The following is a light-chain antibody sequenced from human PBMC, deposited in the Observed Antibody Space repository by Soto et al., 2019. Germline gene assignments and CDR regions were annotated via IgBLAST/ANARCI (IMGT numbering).Light chain of an antibody. CDR3: SSYRSKSSLI. J-gene: IGLJ2*01. CDR1: MRDVGAYNL. Sequence: QSALTQPASVSGSPGQSITISCAGTMRDVGAYNLVSWYQQHPGRAPQLIIYEVRNRPSGISFRFSGSKSGNPASLTISGLQAEDEADYYCSSYRSKSSLIFGGGTKVTVL. V-gene: IGLV2-14*01. CDR2: EVR.